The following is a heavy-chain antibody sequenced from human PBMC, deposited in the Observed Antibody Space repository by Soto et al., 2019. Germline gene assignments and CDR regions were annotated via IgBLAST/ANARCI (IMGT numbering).Heavy chain of an antibody. CDR2: TSAYNGNT. Sequence: ASVKVSCKASGYTFTSYGISWMRQAPGQGLEWMGWTSAYNGNTNYAQKLQGRVTMTTDTSTSTAYMELRSLRSDDTAVYYCARAGYYDSSGHDAFDIWGQGTMVTVSS. V-gene: IGHV1-18*01. CDR3: ARAGYYDSSGHDAFDI. J-gene: IGHJ3*02. CDR1: GYTFTSYG. D-gene: IGHD3-22*01.